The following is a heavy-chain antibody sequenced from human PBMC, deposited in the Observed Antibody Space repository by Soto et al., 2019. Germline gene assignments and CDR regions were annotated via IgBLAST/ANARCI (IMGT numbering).Heavy chain of an antibody. V-gene: IGHV4-34*01. Sequence: SETLSLTCAVYGGSFSGYYWSWIRQPPGKGLEWIGEINHSGSTNYNPSLKSRVTISVDTSKNQFSLKLSSVTAADTAVYYCARSNYGDYLSYWGQGTLVTV. J-gene: IGHJ4*02. D-gene: IGHD4-17*01. CDR1: GGSFSGYY. CDR3: ARSNYGDYLSY. CDR2: INHSGST.